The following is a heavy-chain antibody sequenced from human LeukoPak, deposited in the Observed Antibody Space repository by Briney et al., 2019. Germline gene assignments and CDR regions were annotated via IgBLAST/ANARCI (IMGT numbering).Heavy chain of an antibody. V-gene: IGHV4-39*01. D-gene: IGHD3-22*01. Sequence: SETLSLTCTIFGDSVSRSDSYWDRIRQPPGKGLEWIGTIYYSGRTYYSPSLKSRVTLSVDMSNNQFSLTLSSVTAADTALYFCARRRYYDSSGYLEWGQGTLVTVSP. CDR2: IYYSGRT. CDR1: GDSVSRSDSY. CDR3: ARRRYYDSSGYLE. J-gene: IGHJ1*01.